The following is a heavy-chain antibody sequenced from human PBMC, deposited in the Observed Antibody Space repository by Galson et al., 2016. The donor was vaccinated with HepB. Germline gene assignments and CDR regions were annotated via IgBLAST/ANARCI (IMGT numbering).Heavy chain of an antibody. D-gene: IGHD3-9*01. CDR3: AAQGHYDILPGDRFDP. J-gene: IGHJ5*02. CDR1: GSIFTTYW. Sequence: QSGAEVTKPGESLKISCKGSGSIFTTYWIVWVRQMPGKGLEWMGSIYPGNSDTQYSPSFQGQVTISTDKSGNTAYLQGRRLKASDTAIYYCAAQGHYDILPGDRFDPGGQGAQVIVSS. CDR2: IYPGNSDT. V-gene: IGHV5-51*01.